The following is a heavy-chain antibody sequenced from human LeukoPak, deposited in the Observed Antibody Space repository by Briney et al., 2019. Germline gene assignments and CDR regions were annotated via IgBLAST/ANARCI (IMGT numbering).Heavy chain of an antibody. CDR3: ARADRLGAALLASFDY. D-gene: IGHD3-16*01. Sequence: GGSLRLSCAASGFTFGNYGMSWVRQAPGKGLEWVSGINWNGGSTGYADSVEGRFTIFRDNAKNSQYLQMNSLRAEDTAVYYCARADRLGAALLASFDYWGQGTLVTVSS. J-gene: IGHJ4*02. V-gene: IGHV3-20*04. CDR2: INWNGGST. CDR1: GFTFGNYG.